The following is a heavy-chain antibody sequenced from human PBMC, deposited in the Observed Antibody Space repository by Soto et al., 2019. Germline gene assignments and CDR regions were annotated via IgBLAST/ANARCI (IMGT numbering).Heavy chain of an antibody. CDR3: ARGRVMGSSSCLNY. Sequence: QVQLQQWGAGLLKPSETLSLTCAVYGGSFSGYYWNWIRQPPGRGLEWIGEISHSGSINYSPSLKSRVTISVDTSKNQFSLKRSSVTAADTAVYYCARGRVMGSSSCLNYWDQGTLVTVSS. V-gene: IGHV4-34*01. CDR1: GGSFSGYY. J-gene: IGHJ4*02. D-gene: IGHD6-13*01. CDR2: ISHSGSI.